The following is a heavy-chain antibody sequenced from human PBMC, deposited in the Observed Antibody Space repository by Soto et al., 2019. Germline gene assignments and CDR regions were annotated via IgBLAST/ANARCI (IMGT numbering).Heavy chain of an antibody. J-gene: IGHJ4*02. CDR2: IYPGDHET. Sequence: PGESLKISCRCSGYTFSNFWIAWVRHLPGKGLEWMGIIYPGDHETRYNPSFHGKVTISADKAINTAYLQWSSLEASDSAFYYCQRSPRSSPYFDYWGQGALVTVSS. CDR3: QRSPRSSPYFDY. CDR1: GYTFSNFW. D-gene: IGHD6-13*01. V-gene: IGHV5-51*01.